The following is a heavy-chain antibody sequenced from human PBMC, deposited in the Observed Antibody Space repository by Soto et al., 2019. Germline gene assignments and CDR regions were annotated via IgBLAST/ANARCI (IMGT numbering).Heavy chain of an antibody. CDR1: GFTFSTYP. Sequence: GGSLRLSCAASGFTFSTYPMSWVRQAPGKGLEWVSTISGSGTTTYYADSVKGRFTISRDNSKSTVYLELNNLSAEDTAVYHCAKNQGVELVPLATVDWFDPWGQGSVVTVSS. J-gene: IGHJ5*02. CDR3: AKNQGVELVPLATVDWFDP. D-gene: IGHD1-26*01. V-gene: IGHV3-23*01. CDR2: ISGSGTTT.